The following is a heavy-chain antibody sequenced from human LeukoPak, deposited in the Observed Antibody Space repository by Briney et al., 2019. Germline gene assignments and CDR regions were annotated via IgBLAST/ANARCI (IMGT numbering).Heavy chain of an antibody. CDR2: IYYSGST. Sequence: SETLSLTCTVSGGSISSYYWSWIRQPPGKGLEWIGYIYYSGSTNYNPSLKSRVTISVDTSKNQFSLKLSSVTAADTAVYYCASRVRLRGAFDIWGQGTIVTVSS. J-gene: IGHJ3*02. CDR3: ASRVRLRGAFDI. CDR1: GGSISSYY. V-gene: IGHV4-59*01. D-gene: IGHD5-12*01.